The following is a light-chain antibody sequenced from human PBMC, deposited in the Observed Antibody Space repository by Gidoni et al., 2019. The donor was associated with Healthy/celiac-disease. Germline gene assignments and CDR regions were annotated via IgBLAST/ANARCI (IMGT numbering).Light chain of an antibody. V-gene: IGKV3-15*01. J-gene: IGKJ4*01. Sequence: EIVMTQSPATLSVSPGESATLSCRASQSVSSNLAWYQQKPGQAPRLLLYGASTRATGIPARFSGSGSGTEFTLTISSLQSEDFAVYYCQQYNNWPGLTFGGGTKVEIK. CDR3: QQYNNWPGLT. CDR2: GAS. CDR1: QSVSSN.